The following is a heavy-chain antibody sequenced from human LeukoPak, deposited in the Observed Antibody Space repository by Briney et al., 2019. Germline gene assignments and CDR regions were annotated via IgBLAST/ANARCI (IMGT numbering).Heavy chain of an antibody. Sequence: ASVKVSCKASGYTLTGYYMHWVRQAPGQGLEWMGWINPNSGGTNYAQKFQGWVTMTRDTSISTAYMELSRLRSDDTAVYYCARELVTMVRGVTRLGYYYYGMDVWGQGTTVTVSS. D-gene: IGHD3-10*01. CDR3: ARELVTMVRGVTRLGYYYYGMDV. CDR1: GYTLTGYY. V-gene: IGHV1-2*04. CDR2: INPNSGGT. J-gene: IGHJ6*02.